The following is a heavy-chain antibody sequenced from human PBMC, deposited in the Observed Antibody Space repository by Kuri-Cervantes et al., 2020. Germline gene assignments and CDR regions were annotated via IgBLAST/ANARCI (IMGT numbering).Heavy chain of an antibody. Sequence: SETLSLTCTVSGGSISSSSYYWGWIRQPPGKGLEWIGSTYYSGSTYYNPSLKSRVTISVDTSKNQFSLRLSSVTAADTAVYYCARQEVVPAAMRGYYYHYGMDVWGQGTTVTVSS. CDR2: TYYSGST. D-gene: IGHD2-2*01. CDR1: GGSISSSSYY. CDR3: ARQEVVPAAMRGYYYHYGMDV. V-gene: IGHV4-39*01. J-gene: IGHJ6*02.